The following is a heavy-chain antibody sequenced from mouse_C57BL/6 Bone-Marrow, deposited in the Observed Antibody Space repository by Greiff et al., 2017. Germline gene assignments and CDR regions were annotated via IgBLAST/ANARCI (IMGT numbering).Heavy chain of an antibody. Sequence: QVQLQQPGAELVKPGASVKLSCKASGYTFTSYWMQWVKQRPGQGLEWIGEIDPSDSYTNYNQKFKGKATLTVDTSPGTAYRQLSSLTSEDSAVYYSARGRITTYFDCWGQGTTLTVSS. CDR1: GYTFTSYW. J-gene: IGHJ2*01. D-gene: IGHD1-1*01. V-gene: IGHV1-50*01. CDR3: ARGRITTYFDC. CDR2: IDPSDSYT.